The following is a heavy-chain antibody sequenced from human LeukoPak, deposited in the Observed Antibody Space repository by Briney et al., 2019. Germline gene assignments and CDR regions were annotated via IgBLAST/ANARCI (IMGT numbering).Heavy chain of an antibody. CDR2: INHSGST. V-gene: IGHV4-34*01. J-gene: IGHJ4*02. CDR1: GGSFSGYY. Sequence: SETLSLTCAVYGGSFSGYYWSWIRQPPGKGLEWIGEINHSGSTNYNPSLKSRVTISVDTSKNQFSLKLSSVTAADTAVYYCARLTMSSSSLSLWDYWGQGTLVTVSS. D-gene: IGHD6-6*01. CDR3: ARLTMSSSSLSLWDY.